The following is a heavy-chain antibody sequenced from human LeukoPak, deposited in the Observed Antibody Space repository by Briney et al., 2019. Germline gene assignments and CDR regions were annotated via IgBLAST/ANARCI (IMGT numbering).Heavy chain of an antibody. Sequence: SETLSLTCTVSGGSIRGSSDYWGWIRQSPGKGLEWIGSIYYSGSIYYNPSLKSRVTISVDTSKNQFYVKLTSVTAADTAVYYCARNESVLGTTGLNDFFDDWGQGTLVTVSS. CDR3: ARNESVLGTTGLNDFFDD. CDR1: GGSIRGSSDY. V-gene: IGHV4-39*01. D-gene: IGHD1-26*01. CDR2: IYYSGSI. J-gene: IGHJ4*02.